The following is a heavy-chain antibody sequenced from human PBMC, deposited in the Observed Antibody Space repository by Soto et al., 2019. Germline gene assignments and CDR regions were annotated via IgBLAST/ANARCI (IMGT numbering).Heavy chain of an antibody. D-gene: IGHD1-26*01. Sequence: ASVKVACKASGYTFTSHGSSWVRQAPGQGLEWMGWISAYNANTNYAQKLQGRVTMTTDTSTSTSYMELRSLRSDDTAVYFCARDRLGATGDYWGQGTLVTVSS. J-gene: IGHJ4*02. CDR3: ARDRLGATGDY. CDR1: GYTFTSHG. V-gene: IGHV1-18*01. CDR2: ISAYNANT.